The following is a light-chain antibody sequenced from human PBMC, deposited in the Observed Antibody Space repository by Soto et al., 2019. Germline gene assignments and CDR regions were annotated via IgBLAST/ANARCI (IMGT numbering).Light chain of an antibody. CDR2: GAS. Sequence: EIVLTQTPGTLSLSPGERATLSCRASQSVSSSYLAWYQQKPGQAPRLLIYGASSRATGISDRFSGSGSGTDFTLTISRLEPEDFAVSYCQQYGTTFGQGTRLEIK. V-gene: IGKV3-20*01. CDR3: QQYGTT. CDR1: QSVSSSY. J-gene: IGKJ5*01.